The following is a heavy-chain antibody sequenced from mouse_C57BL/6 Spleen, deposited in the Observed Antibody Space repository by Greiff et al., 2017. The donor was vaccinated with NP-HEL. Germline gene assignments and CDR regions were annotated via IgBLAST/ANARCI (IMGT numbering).Heavy chain of an antibody. Sequence: EVKLMESGGGLVKPGGSLKLSCAASGFTFSDYGMHWVRQAPEKGLEWVAYISSGSSTIYYADAVKGRFTISRDNAKNTLFLQMTSLRSEDTAMYYCARSIRQLRPDFDYWGQGTTLTVSS. V-gene: IGHV5-17*01. J-gene: IGHJ2*01. CDR2: ISSGSSTI. CDR3: ARSIRQLRPDFDY. D-gene: IGHD3-2*02. CDR1: GFTFSDYG.